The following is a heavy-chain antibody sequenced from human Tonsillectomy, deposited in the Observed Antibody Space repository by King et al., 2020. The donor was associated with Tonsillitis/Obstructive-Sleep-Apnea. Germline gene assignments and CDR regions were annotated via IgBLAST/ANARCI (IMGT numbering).Heavy chain of an antibody. CDR2: INHSGST. CDR1: AGSFSGYY. Sequence: VQLQQWGAGLLKPSETLSLTCAVYAGSFSGYYWSWIRQPPGKGLEWIGEINHSGSTNYNPSLKSRVTISVDTSKKQFSLKLSSVTAADTAVYYCARCPFFAAVIGRPGGHYYYYMDVWGKGTTVTISS. J-gene: IGHJ6*03. CDR3: ARCPFFAAVIGRPGGHYYYYMDV. V-gene: IGHV4-34*01. D-gene: IGHD3-3*01.